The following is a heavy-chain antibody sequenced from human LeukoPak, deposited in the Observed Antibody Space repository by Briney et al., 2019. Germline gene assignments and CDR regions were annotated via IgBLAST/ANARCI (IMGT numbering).Heavy chain of an antibody. Sequence: GESLKISCKGSGYSFTSYWIGWVRQMPRKGLEWMGIIYPGDSEIIYSPSFQGQVTISADKSITTAYLQWRSLKASDSAMYYCARRQSPDYWGQGTLVTVSS. CDR1: GYSFTSYW. J-gene: IGHJ4*02. CDR3: ARRQSPDY. CDR2: IYPGDSEI. V-gene: IGHV5-51*01.